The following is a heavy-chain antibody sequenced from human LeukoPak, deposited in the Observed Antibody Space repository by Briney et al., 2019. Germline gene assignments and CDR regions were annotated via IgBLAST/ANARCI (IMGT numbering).Heavy chain of an antibody. Sequence: GGSLRLSCAGSGFTVSSNFMSWVRRAPGKGLGWVSVIYTAGTTYYADSVKGRFTISRDNSKNTLYLQMNSLRAEDTAVYYCARGPRGPARLDYWGQGTLVTVSS. V-gene: IGHV3-53*01. CDR3: ARGPRGPARLDY. CDR1: GFTVSSNF. CDR2: IYTAGTT. J-gene: IGHJ4*02. D-gene: IGHD3-10*01.